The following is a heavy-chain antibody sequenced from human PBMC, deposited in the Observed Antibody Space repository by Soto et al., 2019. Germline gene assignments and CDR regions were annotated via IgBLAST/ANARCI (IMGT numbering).Heavy chain of an antibody. CDR3: ARAYYSHASGYANYFEY. CDR2: IGAYNGNT. CDR1: GYTFTNFG. D-gene: IGHD3-22*01. V-gene: IGHV1-18*01. J-gene: IGHJ4*02. Sequence: QVQLVQSGGEVREPGASVKVSCKASGYTFTNFGISWVRQAPGQGLEWMGWIGAYNGNTNYAQSFQGRVTMTTDTSTNTAYMELGSLRSDDTAVYYCARAYYSHASGYANYFEYWGQGTLVTVSS.